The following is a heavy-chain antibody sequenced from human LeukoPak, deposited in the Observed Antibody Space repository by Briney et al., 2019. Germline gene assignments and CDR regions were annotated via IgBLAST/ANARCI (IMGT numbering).Heavy chain of an antibody. CDR3: ARDLSPVVRASPMGY. V-gene: IGHV3-30*03. Sequence: PGGSLRLSCAASGFTFSTYGMHWVRQAPGKGLEWVALITYDGYYKYYSDSVKGRFTISSDTSKNTLSLQMNSLRAEDTAVYYCARDLSPVVRASPMGYWGRGTLVTVSS. CDR1: GFTFSTYG. CDR2: ITYDGYYK. D-gene: IGHD3-10*01. J-gene: IGHJ4*02.